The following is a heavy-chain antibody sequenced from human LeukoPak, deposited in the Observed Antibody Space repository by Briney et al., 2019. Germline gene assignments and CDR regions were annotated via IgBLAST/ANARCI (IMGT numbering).Heavy chain of an antibody. Sequence: SETLSLTCTVSGGSTSSSNYYWGWLRQPPGKGLEWIVGIHYSGNTYYNPSLKSRVTISVDTSKNQFSLKLSSVTAADTAVYYCARLGAGPTYYDFWSGYSSFYFDYWGQGTLVTVSS. V-gene: IGHV4-39*01. J-gene: IGHJ4*02. CDR3: ARLGAGPTYYDFWSGYSSFYFDY. CDR2: IHYSGNT. D-gene: IGHD3-3*01. CDR1: GGSTSSSNYY.